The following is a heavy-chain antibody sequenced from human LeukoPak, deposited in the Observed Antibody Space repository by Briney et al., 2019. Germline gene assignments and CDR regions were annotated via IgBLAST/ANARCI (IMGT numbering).Heavy chain of an antibody. D-gene: IGHD3-22*01. CDR3: AKGPLDSSGIPYFDY. Sequence: GGSLRLSCAASGFTFSSYAMSWVRQAPGKGLEWVSAISGSGGSTYYADSVKGRFTISRDNSKNTLYLQMNSLRAEDTAVYYCAKGPLDSSGIPYFDYWGQGTLVTVSS. V-gene: IGHV3-23*01. J-gene: IGHJ4*02. CDR1: GFTFSSYA. CDR2: ISGSGGST.